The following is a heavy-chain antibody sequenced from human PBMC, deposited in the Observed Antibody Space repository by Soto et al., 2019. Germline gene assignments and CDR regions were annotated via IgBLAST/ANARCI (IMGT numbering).Heavy chain of an antibody. CDR3: ARDVPLVRGVRGGHDY. J-gene: IGHJ4*02. Sequence: QVQLQESGPGLVKPSGTLSLTCAVSGGSISSSNWWSWVRQPPGKGLEWIGEIYHSGSTNYNPSLKSRVNISVDKSKTQFSLKLSSVTAADTAVYYCARDVPLVRGVRGGHDYWGQGTLVTVSS. CDR2: IYHSGST. D-gene: IGHD3-10*01. V-gene: IGHV4-4*02. CDR1: GGSISSSNW.